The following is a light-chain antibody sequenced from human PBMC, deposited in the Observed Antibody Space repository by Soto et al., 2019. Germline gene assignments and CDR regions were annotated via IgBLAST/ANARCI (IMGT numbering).Light chain of an antibody. J-gene: IGKJ1*01. CDR1: QSVSSY. V-gene: IGKV3-11*01. CDR3: QQRSNWPPT. CDR2: DAS. Sequence: EIVLTQSPATLSLSPGDRATLSCRASQSVSSYLAWYQQKPGQAPRLLIYDASSRATGIPARFSGSGSGTDFPLTISSLEPEDFAVYYFQQRSNWPPTFGQGTKVEIK.